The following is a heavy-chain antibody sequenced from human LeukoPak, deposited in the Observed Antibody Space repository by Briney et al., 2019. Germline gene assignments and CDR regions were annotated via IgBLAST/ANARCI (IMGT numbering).Heavy chain of an antibody. Sequence: GGSLRLSCAVSGLTFNNYAMSWVRQAPGKGLEWVSAISKSGDHTYYAASVKGRFTIYRDNSKNTQYLQMNSLRAEDTAVYYCATSWGPDTSAFRWGRDGMDVWGQGTTVIVS. CDR2: ISKSGDHT. J-gene: IGHJ6*02. V-gene: IGHV3-23*01. D-gene: IGHD3-16*01. CDR3: ATSWGPDTSAFRWGRDGMDV. CDR1: GLTFNNYA.